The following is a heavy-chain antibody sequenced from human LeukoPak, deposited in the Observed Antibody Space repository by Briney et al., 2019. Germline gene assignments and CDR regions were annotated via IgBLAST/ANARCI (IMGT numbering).Heavy chain of an antibody. J-gene: IGHJ4*02. V-gene: IGHV3-9*01. Sequence: GGSLRLSCAASGFTFDDYAMHWVRQAPGKGLEWVSGISWNSGSIGYADSVKGRFTISRDNAKNSLYLQMNSLRAEDTAVYYCARGPRIVGATNLDYWGQGTLVTVSS. CDR2: ISWNSGSI. D-gene: IGHD1-26*01. CDR3: ARGPRIVGATNLDY. CDR1: GFTFDDYA.